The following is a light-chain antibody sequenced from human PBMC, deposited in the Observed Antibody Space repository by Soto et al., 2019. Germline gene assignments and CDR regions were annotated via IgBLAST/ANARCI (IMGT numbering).Light chain of an antibody. J-gene: IGLJ2*01. CDR2: NDD. V-gene: IGLV1-44*01. CDR1: SSNIGRDT. Sequence: QSVLTQPPSVSGTPGLRVTISCSGGSSNIGRDTVNWYQQLPGTAPKLLMFNDDQRPSGVPDRFSGSRSGTSASLAISGLQSDDEADYYCATWDDSLNGVVFGGGTKLTVL. CDR3: ATWDDSLNGVV.